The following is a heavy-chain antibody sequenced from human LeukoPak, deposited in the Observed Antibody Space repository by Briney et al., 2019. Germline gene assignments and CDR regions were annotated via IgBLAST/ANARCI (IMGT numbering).Heavy chain of an antibody. CDR1: GGSIIGYK. V-gene: IGHV4-59*08. CDR3: ARRITIVGAKGSFDI. D-gene: IGHD1-26*01. CDR2: IYYSGST. J-gene: IGHJ3*02. Sequence: PSETLSLTCTDSGGSIIGYKWSAIRQPPGKGLAWIGYIYYSGSTNYNPSLESRVTISVDTSNNQFSLKLSSVTAADTAIYYCARRITIVGAKGSFDIWGQGTMVTVSS.